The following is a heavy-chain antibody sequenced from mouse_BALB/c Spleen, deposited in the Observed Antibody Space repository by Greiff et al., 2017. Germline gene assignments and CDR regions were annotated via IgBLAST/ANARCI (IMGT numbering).Heavy chain of an antibody. Sequence: VQLVESGPGLVAPSQSLSLTCTVSGFSLTSDGVYWFRQPPGKGLVWLGVLWAGGSTNYNSPLMSRLIISKDNSKNQLFLQMNSLQTDDTAMYYCAREDNYYAMDYWGQGTSVTVSA. J-gene: IGHJ4*01. CDR1: GFSLTSDG. V-gene: IGHV2-9*02. CDR2: LWAGGST. CDR3: AREDNYYAMDY.